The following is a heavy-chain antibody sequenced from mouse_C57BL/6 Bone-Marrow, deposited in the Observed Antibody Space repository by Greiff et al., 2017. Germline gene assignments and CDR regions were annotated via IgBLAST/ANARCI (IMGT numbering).Heavy chain of an antibody. V-gene: IGHV1-50*01. J-gene: IGHJ2*01. CDR3: ARGMGDYDGFDY. CDR1: GYTFTSYW. Sequence: QVQLQQPGAELVKPGASVKLSCKASGYTFTSYWMQWVKQRPGQGLEWIGEIDPSDSYTNYNQKFKGKATLTVDTSSSTAYMQLSSLTSEDSAVYYCARGMGDYDGFDYWGQGTTLTVSS. D-gene: IGHD2-4*01. CDR2: IDPSDSYT.